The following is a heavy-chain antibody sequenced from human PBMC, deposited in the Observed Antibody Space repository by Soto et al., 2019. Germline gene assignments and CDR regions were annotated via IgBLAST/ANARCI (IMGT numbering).Heavy chain of an antibody. CDR2: MSRSSSYI. D-gene: IGHD2-15*01. CDR3: ARDGGVAATLANYFDY. CDR1: GFTFNSYS. Sequence: GGSLRLSCAASGFTFNSYSMNWVRQAPGKGLEWVSSMSRSSSYIYYADSVKGRFTISRDNARNSVYLQMNSLRAEDTAVYYCARDGGVAATLANYFDYWGQGTLVTVSS. V-gene: IGHV3-21*01. J-gene: IGHJ4*02.